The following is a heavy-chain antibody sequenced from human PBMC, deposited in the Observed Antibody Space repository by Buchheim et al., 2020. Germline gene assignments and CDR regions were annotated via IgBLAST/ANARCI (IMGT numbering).Heavy chain of an antibody. D-gene: IGHD3-10*01. Sequence: EVQLVESGGGLVQPGGSLRLSCAASGFTFSSYAMSWVRQAPGKGLEWVSAISGSGGSTYYADSVKGRFTISRDNSKNTLYLQMNNLRAEDTAVYYCAKIPYYGSGSYYFYYYYGMDVWGQGTT. CDR2: ISGSGGST. V-gene: IGHV3-23*04. CDR3: AKIPYYGSGSYYFYYYYGMDV. J-gene: IGHJ6*02. CDR1: GFTFSSYA.